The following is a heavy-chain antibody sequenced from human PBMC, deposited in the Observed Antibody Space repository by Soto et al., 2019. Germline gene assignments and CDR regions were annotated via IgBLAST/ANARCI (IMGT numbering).Heavy chain of an antibody. D-gene: IGHD3-10*01. Sequence: QVQLVQSGAEVKKPGASVKVSCKASGYTFTGYYMHWVRQAPGQGLEWMGWINPNSGGTNYAQKFQGWVTMTRDTSSSTAYMELSRLRSDDTAVYYCARDLARQELLWFGAAGGMDVWGQGTTVTVSS. J-gene: IGHJ6*02. CDR1: GYTFTGYY. V-gene: IGHV1-2*04. CDR3: ARDLARQELLWFGAAGGMDV. CDR2: INPNSGGT.